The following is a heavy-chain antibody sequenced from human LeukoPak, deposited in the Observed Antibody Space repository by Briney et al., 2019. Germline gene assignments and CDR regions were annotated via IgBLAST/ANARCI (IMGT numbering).Heavy chain of an antibody. J-gene: IGHJ3*02. V-gene: IGHV3-64*01. CDR3: ARDPTTNDDFAFDI. D-gene: IGHD4-17*01. Sequence: GGSLRLSCAASGFTFSSYAMHGGRQAPGKGLGYGSAISSNGGSTYYANSVKGRFTISRDNSNNPLYLQMGSLRAEDMAVYYCARDPTTNDDFAFDIWGQGTMVTVSS. CDR1: GFTFSSYA. CDR2: ISSNGGST.